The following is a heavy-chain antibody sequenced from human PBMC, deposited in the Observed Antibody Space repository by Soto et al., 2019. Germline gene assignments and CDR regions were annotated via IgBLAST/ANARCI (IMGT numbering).Heavy chain of an antibody. D-gene: IGHD1-26*01. CDR1: GFPFTSAW. Sequence: EVQLVESGGGLVKAGESLRLSCVVSGFPFTSAWLHWVRKAPGKGLEWVARIKSKTSGETRDYAAPVKGRFTISRDDSKNTVWLQMNSLKSEDSAVYYCAADYSGGTYPIDYWGQGRLVTVSS. CDR3: AADYSGGTYPIDY. J-gene: IGHJ4*02. V-gene: IGHV3-15*07. CDR2: IKSKTSGETR.